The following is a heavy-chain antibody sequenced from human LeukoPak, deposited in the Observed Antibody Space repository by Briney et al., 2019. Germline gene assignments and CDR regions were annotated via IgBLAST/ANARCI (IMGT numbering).Heavy chain of an antibody. CDR3: ANHALAARPPYYYYYYMDV. CDR2: ISSSGSTI. V-gene: IGHV3-48*03. J-gene: IGHJ6*03. D-gene: IGHD6-6*01. CDR1: GFTFSSYE. Sequence: GGSLRLSCAASGFTFSSYEMNWVRQAPGKGLEWVSYISSSGSTIYYADSVKGRFTISRDNSKNTLYLQMNSLRAEDTAVYYCANHALAARPPYYYYYYMDVWGKGTTVTVSS.